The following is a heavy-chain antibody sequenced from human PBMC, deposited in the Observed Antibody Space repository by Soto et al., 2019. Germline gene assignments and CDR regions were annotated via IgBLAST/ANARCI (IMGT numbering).Heavy chain of an antibody. CDR3: AKGYREYSSSWFDY. D-gene: IGHD6-13*01. J-gene: IGHJ4*02. V-gene: IGHV3-23*01. CDR1: GFTFSRNA. Sequence: GGSLRLSCAASGFTFSRNAMSWVRQAPVKGLEWVSVMSGSGGSTYYADSVTGRFTISRDNSKNTLYLQMNSLRAEDTAVYYCAKGYREYSSSWFDYWGQGTLVTVSS. CDR2: MSGSGGST.